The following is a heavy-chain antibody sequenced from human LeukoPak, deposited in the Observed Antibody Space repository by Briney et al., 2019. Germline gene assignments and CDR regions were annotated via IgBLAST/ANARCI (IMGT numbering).Heavy chain of an antibody. V-gene: IGHV3-23*01. D-gene: IGHD2-2*01. J-gene: IGHJ4*02. Sequence: GGSLRLSCAASGFTFSSYAMSWVRQAPGKGLEWVSDINGSGGSTYYADSVKGRFTISRDNSKNTLYLQMNSLRAEDTAVYYCAKPPPAILALWVYWGQGTLVTVSS. CDR1: GFTFSSYA. CDR3: AKPPPAILALWVY. CDR2: INGSGGST.